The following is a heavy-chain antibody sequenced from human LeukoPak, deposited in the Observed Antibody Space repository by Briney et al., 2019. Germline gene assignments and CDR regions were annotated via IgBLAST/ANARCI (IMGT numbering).Heavy chain of an antibody. J-gene: IGHJ4*02. CDR1: GXSFTSNC. D-gene: IGHD1-14*01. CDR2: IDPSDSYT. Sequence: GESLKISSKASGXSFTSNCINWVRQMPGKGMEWMGRIDPSDSYTNYSPSFQGHVTISVDKSISSAFLQWSSLEASDTAIYYCAGLSETGGTSFDYWGPGTLITVSS. CDR3: AGLSETGGTSFDY. V-gene: IGHV5-10-1*01.